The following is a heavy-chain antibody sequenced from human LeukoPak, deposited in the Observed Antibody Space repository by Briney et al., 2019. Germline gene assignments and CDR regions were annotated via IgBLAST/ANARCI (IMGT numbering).Heavy chain of an antibody. CDR2: IIPTFGTA. J-gene: IGHJ2*01. CDR3: ARALRINWYFDL. CDR1: GGTFSSYA. V-gene: IGHV1-69*13. D-gene: IGHD3-16*01. Sequence: SVKVSCKASGGTFSSYAISWVRQAPGQGLEWMGGIIPTFGTANYAQKFQGRVTITADESTSTAYMELSSLRSEDTAVYYCARALRINWYFDLWGRGTLVTVSS.